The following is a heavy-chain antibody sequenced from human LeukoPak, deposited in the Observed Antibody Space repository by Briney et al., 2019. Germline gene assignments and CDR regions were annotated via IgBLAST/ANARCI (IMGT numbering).Heavy chain of an antibody. CDR3: AKHMRAANTYSFFGLDV. V-gene: IGHV3-9*01. Sequence: GGSLRLSCAATGFTFKDYGMHWVRQPPGKGLEWVSSINWNGGGTDYADSVKGRFTISRDNAKNSLYLQLSSLRPEDTALYYCAKHMRAANTYSFFGLDVWGQGTTVTVSS. J-gene: IGHJ6*02. CDR1: GFTFKDYG. CDR2: INWNGGGT. D-gene: IGHD2-15*01.